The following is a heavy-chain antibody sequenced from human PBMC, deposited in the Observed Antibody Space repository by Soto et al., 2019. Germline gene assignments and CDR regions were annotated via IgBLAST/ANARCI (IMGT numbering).Heavy chain of an antibody. CDR3: TTVGEMVRGYYYYYYGMDV. V-gene: IGHV3-15*07. Sequence: GGSLRLSCAASGFTFSNAWMNWVRQAPGKGLEWVGHIKSKTDGGTTDYAAPVKGRFSISRDDSKNTLYLQMNSLKTEDTAVYYCTTVGEMVRGYYYYYYGMDVWGQGTTVTVSS. CDR1: GFTFSNAW. D-gene: IGHD3-10*01. J-gene: IGHJ6*02. CDR2: IKSKTDGGTT.